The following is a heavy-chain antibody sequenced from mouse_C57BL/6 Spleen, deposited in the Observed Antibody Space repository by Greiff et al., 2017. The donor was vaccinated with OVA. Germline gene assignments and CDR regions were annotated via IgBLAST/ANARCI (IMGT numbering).Heavy chain of an antibody. J-gene: IGHJ4*01. Sequence: EVQRVESGPGLVKPSQSLSLTCSVTGYSITSGYYWNWIRQFPGNKLEWMGYISYDGSNNYNPSLKNRISITRDTSKNQFFLKLNSVTTEDTATYYCAREAGSSYDAMDYWGQGTSVTVSS. CDR1: GYSITSGYY. CDR3: AREAGSSYDAMDY. CDR2: ISYDGSN. D-gene: IGHD1-1*01. V-gene: IGHV3-6*01.